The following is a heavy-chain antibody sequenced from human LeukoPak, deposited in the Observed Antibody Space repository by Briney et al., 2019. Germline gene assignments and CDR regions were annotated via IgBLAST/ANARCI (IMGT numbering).Heavy chain of an antibody. J-gene: IGHJ4*02. CDR1: GGSFSGYY. Sequence: NPSETLSLTCAAYGGSFSGYYWSWIRQPPGKGLEWIGEINHSGSTNYNPSLKSRVTISVDTSKNQFSLKLSSVTAADTAVYYCARDYYGSGGDYWGQGTLVTVSS. D-gene: IGHD3-10*01. CDR2: INHSGST. V-gene: IGHV4-34*01. CDR3: ARDYYGSGGDY.